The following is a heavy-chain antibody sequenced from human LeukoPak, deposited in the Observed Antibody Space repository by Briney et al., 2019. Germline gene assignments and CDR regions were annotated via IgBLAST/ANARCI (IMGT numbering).Heavy chain of an antibody. CDR2: ISSSGSTI. Sequence: PGGSLRLSCAASGFTFSSYEMNWVRQAPGKGLEWVSYISSSGSTIYYADSVKGRFTISRDNAKNSLYLQMNSLRAEDTAVYYCARDAYYYGSGSYSPNWFDPWGQGTLVTVSS. CDR1: GFTFSSYE. CDR3: ARDAYYYGSGSYSPNWFDP. J-gene: IGHJ5*02. D-gene: IGHD3-10*01. V-gene: IGHV3-48*03.